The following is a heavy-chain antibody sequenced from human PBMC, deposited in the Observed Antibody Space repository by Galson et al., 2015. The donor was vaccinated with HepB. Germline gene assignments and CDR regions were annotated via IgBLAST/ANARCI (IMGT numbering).Heavy chain of an antibody. Sequence: SLRLSCAASGFTFSSYWMHWVRQAPGKGLVWVSRINSGGTSTSYADSVKGRFTISRDNAKNTLYLQMNGLRAEDTAVYYCARAAGMAYGMDVWGQGTTVTVSS. CDR2: INSGGTST. J-gene: IGHJ6*02. CDR3: ARAAGMAYGMDV. V-gene: IGHV3-74*01. D-gene: IGHD5-18*01. CDR1: GFTFSSYW.